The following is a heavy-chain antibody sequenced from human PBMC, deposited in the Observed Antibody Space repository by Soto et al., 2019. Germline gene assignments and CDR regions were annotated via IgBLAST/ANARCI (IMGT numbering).Heavy chain of an antibody. Sequence: QVQPVQSGAEVKKPGASVKVSCKASGYTFTSYDVNWVRQATGQGLEWMGWMNPNSGNTGYAQKFQGRVTMTKNTSISTAYMELSSLRSEDTAVYYCARVLPWQVAPPYYYYGMDVWGQGTTVTVSS. CDR2: MNPNSGNT. J-gene: IGHJ6*02. CDR1: GYTFTSYD. V-gene: IGHV1-8*01. CDR3: ARVLPWQVAPPYYYYGMDV. D-gene: IGHD6-19*01.